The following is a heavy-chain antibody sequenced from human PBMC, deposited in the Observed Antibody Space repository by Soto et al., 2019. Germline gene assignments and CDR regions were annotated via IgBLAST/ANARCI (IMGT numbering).Heavy chain of an antibody. CDR1: GYTFTSYG. V-gene: IGHV1-18*04. J-gene: IGHJ6*02. D-gene: IGHD3-10*01. CDR3: ARDRPPYYGSGSGGMDV. CDR2: ISAYNGNT. Sequence: QVQLVQSGAEVKKPGASVKVSCKASGYTFTSYGISWVRQAPGQGLEWMGWISAYNGNTNYAQKLQGRVTMTTDTSTSTAYMDLRSLRSDDTAVYYCARDRPPYYGSGSGGMDVWGQGTTVTVSS.